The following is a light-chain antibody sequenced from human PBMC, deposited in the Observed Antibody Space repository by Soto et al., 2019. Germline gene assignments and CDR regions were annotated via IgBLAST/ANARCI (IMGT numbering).Light chain of an antibody. CDR1: QSISSSF. J-gene: IGKJ1*01. V-gene: IGKV3-20*01. CDR2: GAS. Sequence: EFVLTQSPGTLSLSPGERASLSCGASQSISSSFLAWYQQKPGQAPRLLIYGASSRATGIPDRFSGTGSETDFTLTISRLEPEDFAVYYCQQYDNSPITFGQGTKVDNK. CDR3: QQYDNSPIT.